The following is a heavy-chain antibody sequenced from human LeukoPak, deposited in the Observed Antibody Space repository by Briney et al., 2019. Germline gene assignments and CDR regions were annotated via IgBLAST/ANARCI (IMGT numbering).Heavy chain of an antibody. D-gene: IGHD6-6*01. CDR2: ISSSSSYI. Sequence: GGSLRLSCAASGFTFSSYSMNWVRQAPGKGLEWVSSISSSSSYIYYADSVKGRFTISRDNAKNSLYLQMNSLRAEDTAVYYCARVKRIATEVDYWGQGTLVTVSS. CDR3: ARVKRIATEVDY. J-gene: IGHJ4*02. CDR1: GFTFSSYS. V-gene: IGHV3-21*01.